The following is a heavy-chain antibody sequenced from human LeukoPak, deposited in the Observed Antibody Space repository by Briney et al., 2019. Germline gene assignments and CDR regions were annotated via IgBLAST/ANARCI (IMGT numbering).Heavy chain of an antibody. Sequence: GGSLRLSCAASGSTFSTYGMNWVRQAPGKGLEWVSYISSSSSTIYYADSVKGRFTISRDNAKNSLYLQMNSLRAEDTAVYYCAREGIAPPHGITNWGQGTLVTVSS. V-gene: IGHV3-48*01. CDR3: AREGIAPPHGITN. CDR2: ISSSSSTI. J-gene: IGHJ4*02. D-gene: IGHD6-13*01. CDR1: GSTFSTYG.